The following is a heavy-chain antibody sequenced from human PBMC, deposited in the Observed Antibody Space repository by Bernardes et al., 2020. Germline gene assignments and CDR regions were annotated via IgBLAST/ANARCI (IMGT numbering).Heavy chain of an antibody. J-gene: IGHJ6*02. Sequence: GGSLRLSCAASGFTFSSYSMNWVRQAPGKGLEWVPYISSSSSTIYYADSVKGRFTISRDNAKNSLYLQMNSLRAEDTAVYYCASFFTMVRGVMDVPPKNYYYYGMDVWGQGTTVTVSS. CDR2: ISSSSSTI. CDR3: ASFFTMVRGVMDVPPKNYYYYGMDV. CDR1: GFTFSSYS. D-gene: IGHD3-10*01. V-gene: IGHV3-48*01.